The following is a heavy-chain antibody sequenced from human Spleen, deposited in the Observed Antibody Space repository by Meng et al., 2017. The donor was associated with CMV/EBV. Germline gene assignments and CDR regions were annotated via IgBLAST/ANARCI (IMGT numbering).Heavy chain of an antibody. CDR2: MNPNSGNT. J-gene: IGHJ6*02. V-gene: IGHV1-8*02. CDR1: GYTFTSYG. Sequence: ASVKVSCKASGYTFTSYGISWMRQAPGQGLEWMGWMNPNSGNTGYAQKFQGRVTLTRVTSISTAYMELSSLTSDDTAVYYCARTRIEVEPDGRKIKYYNYGMDVWGQGTTVTVSS. CDR3: ARTRIEVEPDGRKIKYYNYGMDV. D-gene: IGHD2-2*01.